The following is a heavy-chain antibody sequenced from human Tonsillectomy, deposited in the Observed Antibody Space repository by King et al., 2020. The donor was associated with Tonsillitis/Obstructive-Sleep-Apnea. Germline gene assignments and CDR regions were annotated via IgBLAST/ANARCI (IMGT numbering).Heavy chain of an antibody. CDR3: AKDRFEDCASSTCYGIFDQ. D-gene: IGHD2-2*01. J-gene: IGHJ4*02. CDR2: IWYDGSNI. Sequence: VQLVESGGGVVQPGRSLRLSCAASGFTFGSYGMHWVRQAPGKGLEWVSLIWYDGSNIYYADSVKGRFTISRDNSKNTLYLQMNSLRAEDTAMYYCAKDRFEDCASSTCYGIFDQWGQGTLVTVSS. V-gene: IGHV3-33*06. CDR1: GFTFGSYG.